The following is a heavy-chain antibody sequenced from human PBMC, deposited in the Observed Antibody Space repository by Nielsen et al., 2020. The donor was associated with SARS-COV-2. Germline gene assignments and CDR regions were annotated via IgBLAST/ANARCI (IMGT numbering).Heavy chain of an antibody. V-gene: IGHV1-18*01. D-gene: IGHD6-6*01. CDR1: GYTFTSYG. J-gene: IGHJ4*02. CDR2: ISAYNGNT. Sequence: ASVKVSCKASGYTFTSYGISWVRQAPGQGLEWMGWISAYNGNTNYAQKLQGRVTITADESTSTAYMELSSLRSEDTAVYYCARGRIAARLNYFDYWGQGTLVTVSS. CDR3: ARGRIAARLNYFDY.